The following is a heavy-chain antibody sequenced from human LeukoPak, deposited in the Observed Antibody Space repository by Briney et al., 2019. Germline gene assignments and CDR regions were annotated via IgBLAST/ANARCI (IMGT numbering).Heavy chain of an antibody. CDR2: TNHSGST. J-gene: IGHJ4*02. D-gene: IGHD5-18*01. Sequence: PSETLSLTCAVYGGSFSGYYWSWIRQPPGKGLEWIGETNHSGSTNYNPSLKSRVTISVDTSKNQFSLKLSSVTAADTAVYYCAGGCGYRRGFFDYWGQGTLVTVSS. CDR1: GGSFSGYY. V-gene: IGHV4-34*01. CDR3: AGGCGYRRGFFDY.